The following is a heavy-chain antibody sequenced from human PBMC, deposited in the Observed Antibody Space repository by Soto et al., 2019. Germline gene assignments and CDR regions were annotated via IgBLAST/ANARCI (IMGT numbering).Heavy chain of an antibody. CDR1: GGSISSYY. CDR2: IYYSGST. D-gene: IGHD4-17*01. J-gene: IGHJ4*02. V-gene: IGHV4-59*01. Sequence: SETLSLTCTVSGGSISSYYWSWIRQPPGKGFEWIGYIYYSGSTNYNPSLKSRVTISVDTSKNQFSLKLSSVTAADTAVYYCARAYGDYVFDYWGQGTLVTVSS. CDR3: ARAYGDYVFDY.